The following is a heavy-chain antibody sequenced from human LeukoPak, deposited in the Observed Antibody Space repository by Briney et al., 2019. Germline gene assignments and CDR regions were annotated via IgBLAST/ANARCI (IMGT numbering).Heavy chain of an antibody. CDR2: INHSGST. Sequence: SETLSLTCAGYGGSFSGYYWSWIRQPPGKGLEWIGEINHSGSTNYNPSLKSRVTISVDTSKNQFSLKLSSVTAADTAVYYCARDSSIAARSWFDPWGQGTLVTVSS. CDR1: GGSFSGYY. CDR3: ARDSSIAARSWFDP. V-gene: IGHV4-34*01. J-gene: IGHJ5*02. D-gene: IGHD6-6*01.